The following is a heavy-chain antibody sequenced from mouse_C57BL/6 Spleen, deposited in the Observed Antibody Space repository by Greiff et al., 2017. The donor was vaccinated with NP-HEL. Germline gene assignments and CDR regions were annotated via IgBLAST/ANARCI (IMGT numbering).Heavy chain of an antibody. CDR2: IDPSDSYT. CDR3: ARRDEMDY. CDR1: GYTFTSYW. J-gene: IGHJ4*01. V-gene: IGHV1-50*01. Sequence: VQLQQPGAELVKPGASVKLSCKASGYTFTSYWMQWVKQRPGQGLEWIGEIDPSDSYTNYNQKFKGKATLTVDTSSSTAYMQLSSLTSEDSAVYYCARRDEMDYWGQGTSVTVSS.